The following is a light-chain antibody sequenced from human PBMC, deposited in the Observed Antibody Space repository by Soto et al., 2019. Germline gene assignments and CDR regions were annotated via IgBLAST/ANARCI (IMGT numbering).Light chain of an antibody. Sequence: EIVMTPSPATLSVSPGERATLSCRASQRVSNNFLGWYQQKPGLPPRLLIYDATSRANGIPERFSGSGYGTDFTLTISRLEPEDFAVYYCLQYGDSIPWTFGQGTKVDIK. CDR2: DAT. CDR3: LQYGDSIPWT. J-gene: IGKJ1*01. CDR1: QRVSNNF. V-gene: IGKV3D-20*01.